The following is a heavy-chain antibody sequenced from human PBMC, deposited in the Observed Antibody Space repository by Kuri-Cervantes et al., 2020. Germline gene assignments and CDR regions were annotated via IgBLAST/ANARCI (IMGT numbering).Heavy chain of an antibody. V-gene: IGHV4-34*01. D-gene: IGHD1-26*01. CDR2: INHSGST. Sequence: GSLRLSCTVSGGSISGYYWSWIRQPPGKGLEWIGEINHSGSTNYNPSLKSRVTISVDTSKNQFSLKLSSVTAADTAVYYCARGARHPTYGMDVWGQGTTVTVSS. CDR3: ARGARHPTYGMDV. CDR1: GGSISGYY. J-gene: IGHJ6*02.